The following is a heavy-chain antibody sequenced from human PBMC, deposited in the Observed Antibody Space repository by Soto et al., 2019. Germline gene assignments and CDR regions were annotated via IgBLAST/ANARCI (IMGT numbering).Heavy chain of an antibody. D-gene: IGHD3-22*01. Sequence: SETLSLTCTVSGGSITNYYYSWIRQPPGKGLEWIGYIFHTGTTSYNPSLKGRVTLSVDTSQSQFSLKLNSVTAADTAVYYCTTEAYDNSGSLAFDIWGPGTLVTVSS. CDR2: IFHTGTT. V-gene: IGHV4-59*08. J-gene: IGHJ3*02. CDR3: TTEAYDNSGSLAFDI. CDR1: GGSITNYY.